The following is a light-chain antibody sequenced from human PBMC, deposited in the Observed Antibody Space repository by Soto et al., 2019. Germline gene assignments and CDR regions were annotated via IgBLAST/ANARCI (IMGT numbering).Light chain of an antibody. CDR2: DVA. CDR1: SSDVGSYNF. J-gene: IGLJ1*01. CDR3: CTFAGRYSYV. Sequence: QSALTQPRSVSGSPGQSVTISCTGTSSDVGSYNFVSWHQQHPGKAPKLMIYDVAKRPSGVPDRFSGSKSGNTASLTIPGLQAEDEADYYCCTFAGRYSYVFGSGTNVTVL. V-gene: IGLV2-11*01.